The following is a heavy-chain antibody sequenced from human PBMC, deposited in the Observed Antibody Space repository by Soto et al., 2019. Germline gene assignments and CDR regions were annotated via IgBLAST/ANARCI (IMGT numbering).Heavy chain of an antibody. CDR3: AGRGIVGATGDVDY. J-gene: IGHJ4*02. CDR2: IYYSGST. CDR1: GGSVSSGSYY. V-gene: IGHV4-61*01. D-gene: IGHD1-26*01. Sequence: QVQLQESGPGLVKPSETLSLTCTVSGGSVSSGSYYWSWIRQPPGQGLEWIGYIYYSGSTNYNPSLKSRVTISVDTSKTQFSLKLSSVTAADTAVYYCAGRGIVGATGDVDYWGQGTLVTVSS.